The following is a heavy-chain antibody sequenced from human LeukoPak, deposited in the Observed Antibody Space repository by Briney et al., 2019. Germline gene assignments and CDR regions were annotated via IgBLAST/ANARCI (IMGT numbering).Heavy chain of an antibody. CDR2: ISRSGGDT. V-gene: IGHV3-23*01. Sequence: PGGSLRLSCAASGFTFRSYAMSWLRQAPGKGLEWVSAISRSGGDTEYADSVKGRFTISRDNSKNTLYMQMNSLRAEDAAVYYCAKCATTCYANAFYIWGQGTMVTVSS. J-gene: IGHJ3*02. D-gene: IGHD2-2*01. CDR3: AKCATTCYANAFYI. CDR1: GFTFRSYA.